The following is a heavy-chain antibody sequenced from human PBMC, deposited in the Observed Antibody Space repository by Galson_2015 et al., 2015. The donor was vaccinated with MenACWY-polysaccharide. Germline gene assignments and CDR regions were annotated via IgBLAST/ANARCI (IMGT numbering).Heavy chain of an antibody. V-gene: IGHV3-74*01. CDR3: TKAGAKYCSGSSCYFNWFDP. CDR2: INADGSAT. Sequence: SLRLSCAASGFSFNTYWMHWVRHAPGKGLVWVSRINADGSATGYADSVRGRFTIPRDNAKNTLYLEMNSLRAEDTAVYYCTKAGAKYCSGSSCYFNWFDPWGQGTLVTVSS. D-gene: IGHD2-15*01. J-gene: IGHJ5*02. CDR1: GFSFNTYW.